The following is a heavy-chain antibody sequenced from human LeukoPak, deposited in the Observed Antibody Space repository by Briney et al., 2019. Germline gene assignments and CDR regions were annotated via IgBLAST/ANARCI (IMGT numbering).Heavy chain of an antibody. Sequence: SETLSLTCTVSGGSITSYYWSWIRQPPGKGLEWIGNIYYSGSTNYNPSLKSRVTISVDTSKNQFSLRLSSVTAADTAVYYCARYSRGFGYWGQGTLVTVSS. CDR1: GGSITSYY. V-gene: IGHV4-59*01. J-gene: IGHJ4*02. CDR3: ARYSRGFGY. D-gene: IGHD4-11*01. CDR2: IYYSGST.